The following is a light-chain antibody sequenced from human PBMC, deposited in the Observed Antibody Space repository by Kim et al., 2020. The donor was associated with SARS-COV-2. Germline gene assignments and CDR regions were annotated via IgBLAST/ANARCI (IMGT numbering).Light chain of an antibody. CDR3: QQSATSRT. V-gene: IGKV3-20*01. CDR2: GAS. CDR1: QSVTSNY. J-gene: IGKJ1*01. Sequence: IVLTQSPGTLSLSPGERATLSCRASQSVTSNYLAWYQQKPGQAPRVLIYGASNRATGIPVRFSGSGSGTDFTLTISRLEPEDFAVYYCQQSATSRTFGQGTKVDIK.